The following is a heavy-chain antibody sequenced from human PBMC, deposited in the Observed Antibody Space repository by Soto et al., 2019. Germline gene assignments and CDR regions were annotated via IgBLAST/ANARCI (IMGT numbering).Heavy chain of an antibody. D-gene: IGHD3-3*01. V-gene: IGHV4-34*01. Sequence: WETLSLTCAVYGGSFSGYYWSWIRQPPGKGLEWIGEINHSGSTNYNPSLKSRVTISVDTSKNQFSLKLSSVTAADTAVYYCARGHTIYDFWSGYYLDYWGQGTLVTVSS. CDR3: ARGHTIYDFWSGYYLDY. CDR1: GGSFSGYY. J-gene: IGHJ4*02. CDR2: INHSGST.